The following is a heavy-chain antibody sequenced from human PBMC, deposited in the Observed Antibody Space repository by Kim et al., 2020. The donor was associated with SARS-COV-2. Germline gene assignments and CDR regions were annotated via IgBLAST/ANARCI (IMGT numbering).Heavy chain of an antibody. Sequence: GGSLRLSCAASGFTFSSYWMHWVRQAPGKGLVWVSRINSDGSSTSYADSVKGRFTISRDNAKNTLYLQMNSLRAEDTAVYYCAREAYDSSGYYYYYYGMDVWGQGTTVTVSS. D-gene: IGHD3-22*01. CDR2: INSDGSST. J-gene: IGHJ6*02. V-gene: IGHV3-74*01. CDR3: AREAYDSSGYYYYYYGMDV. CDR1: GFTFSSYW.